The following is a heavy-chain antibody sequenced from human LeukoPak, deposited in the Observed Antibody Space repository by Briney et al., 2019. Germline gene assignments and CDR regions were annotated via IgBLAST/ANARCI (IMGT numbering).Heavy chain of an antibody. CDR1: GGSISSYY. V-gene: IGHV4-59*08. Sequence: SETLSLTCTVSGGSISSYYWSWIRQPPGKGLEWIGNIYDRGSTKYNPSLKSRVTISVDTSKNQFSLKLSSVTAADTAVYYCARHKSSGTYPLDYWGQGTLVTVSS. CDR2: IYDRGST. D-gene: IGHD1-26*01. CDR3: ARHKSSGTYPLDY. J-gene: IGHJ4*02.